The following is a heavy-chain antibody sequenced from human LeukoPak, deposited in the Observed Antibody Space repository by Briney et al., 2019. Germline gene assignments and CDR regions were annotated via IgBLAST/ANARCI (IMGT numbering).Heavy chain of an antibody. CDR3: ARLGQFVY. V-gene: IGHV1-2*02. Sequence: GASVKVSCKVSGYTLTELSMHWVRQAPGQGLEWMGWINPNSGGTNYAQKFQGRVTMTRDTSISAAYMELSRLRSDDTAVYYCARLGQFVYWGQGTLVTVSS. CDR1: GYTLTELS. J-gene: IGHJ4*02. CDR2: INPNSGGT.